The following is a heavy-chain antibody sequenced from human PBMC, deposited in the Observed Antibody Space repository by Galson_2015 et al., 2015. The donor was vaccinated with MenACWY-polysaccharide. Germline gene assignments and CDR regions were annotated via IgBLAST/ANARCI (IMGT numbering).Heavy chain of an antibody. CDR1: GSTFTGYW. CDR3: ARRGAATAYWYFDL. V-gene: IGHV5-51*03. Sequence: QSGAEVKRPGGSLKISCRGSGSTFTGYWIGWGRQLPGKGLEWMGLIYPGDSDTRYSPSFQGQVTISADKSISTAYLQWSSLKASDTAIYYCARRGAATAYWYFDLWGRGTQVIVSS. CDR2: IYPGDSDT. D-gene: IGHD1-1*01. J-gene: IGHJ2*01.